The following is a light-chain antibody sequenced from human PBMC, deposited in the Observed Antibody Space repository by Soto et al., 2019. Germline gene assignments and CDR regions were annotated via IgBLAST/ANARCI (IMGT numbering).Light chain of an antibody. CDR1: QSLVYSDGNTY. CDR3: MQGTHWPPFSIT. CDR2: KVS. Sequence: DVVMTQSPLSLPVTLGQPASISCRSSQSLVYSDGNTYLNWFQQRPGQSPRRLIYKVSNRDSGVPDRVSGSGSGTDFTLKISRVEAEDVGVYYCMQGTHWPPFSITFGQGTRLEIK. V-gene: IGKV2-30*01. J-gene: IGKJ5*01.